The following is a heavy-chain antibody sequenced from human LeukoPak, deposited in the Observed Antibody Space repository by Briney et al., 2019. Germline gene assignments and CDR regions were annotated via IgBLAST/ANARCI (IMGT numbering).Heavy chain of an antibody. Sequence: SVKVSCKASGGTFSSYAISWVRQAPGQGLEWKGRIIPIFGTANYAQKFQGRVTITTDESTSTADMELSSLRSEDTAVYYCARVHCMTYGDCYVFDYWGQGTLVTVSS. V-gene: IGHV1-69*05. J-gene: IGHJ4*02. D-gene: IGHD2-21*02. CDR2: IIPIFGTA. CDR3: ARVHCMTYGDCYVFDY. CDR1: GGTFSSYA.